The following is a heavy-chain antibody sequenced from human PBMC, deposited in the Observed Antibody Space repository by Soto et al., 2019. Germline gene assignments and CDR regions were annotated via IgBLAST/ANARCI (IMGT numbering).Heavy chain of an antibody. CDR1: GYTFTGYY. Sequence: QVQLVQSGAEVKKPGASVKVSCKASGYTFTGYYMHWVRQAPGQGLEWMGWINPNSGGKNYAQKFKGRVTMTRDTSISTAYMELSRLRCDDTAVYYCARDQGRVGDSSGYYHYWGQGTLVTVSS. J-gene: IGHJ4*02. CDR3: ARDQGRVGDSSGYYHY. D-gene: IGHD3-22*01. V-gene: IGHV1-2*02. CDR2: INPNSGGK.